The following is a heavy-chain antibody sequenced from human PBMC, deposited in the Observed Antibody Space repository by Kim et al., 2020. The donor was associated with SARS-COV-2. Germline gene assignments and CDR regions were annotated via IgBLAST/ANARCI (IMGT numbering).Heavy chain of an antibody. CDR1: GYIFSKYW. V-gene: IGHV5-10-1*01. CDR2: IDPSDSFT. CDR3: ARHQGGSTSWRNWFDP. J-gene: IGHJ5*02. Sequence: GESLKISCKGSGYIFSKYWISWVRQRPGKGLEWMGKIDPSDSFTRYSPSFQGHVTISVDESISTVFLNWDSLNASDTAVYYCARHQGGSTSWRNWFDPWGQGTLVTVSS. D-gene: IGHD2-2*01.